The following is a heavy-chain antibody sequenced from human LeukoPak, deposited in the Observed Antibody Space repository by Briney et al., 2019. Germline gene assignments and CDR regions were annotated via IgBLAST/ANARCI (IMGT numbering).Heavy chain of an antibody. CDR3: ARGGYSSGWYYFDY. V-gene: IGHV1-2*02. D-gene: IGHD6-19*01. Sequence: ASVKVSCKASGYTFTGYYMHWVRQARGQGLEWMGWINPNSGGTNYAQKFQGRVTMTRDTSISTAYMELSRLRSDDTAVYYCARGGYSSGWYYFDYWGQGTLVTVSS. CDR2: INPNSGGT. J-gene: IGHJ4*02. CDR1: GYTFTGYY.